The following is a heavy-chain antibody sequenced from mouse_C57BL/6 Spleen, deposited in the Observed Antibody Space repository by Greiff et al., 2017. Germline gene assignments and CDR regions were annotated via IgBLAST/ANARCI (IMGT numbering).Heavy chain of an antibody. CDR3: ARRNDSSGYPYYFDY. D-gene: IGHD3-2*02. CDR1: GYTFTSYW. V-gene: IGHV1-55*01. Sequence: QVQLQQSGAELVKPGASVKMSCKASGYTFTSYWITWVKQRPGQGLEWIGDIYPGSGSTNYNEKFKSKATLTVDTSSSTAYMQLSSLTSEDSAVYYCARRNDSSGYPYYFDYWGQGTTLTVSS. J-gene: IGHJ2*01. CDR2: IYPGSGST.